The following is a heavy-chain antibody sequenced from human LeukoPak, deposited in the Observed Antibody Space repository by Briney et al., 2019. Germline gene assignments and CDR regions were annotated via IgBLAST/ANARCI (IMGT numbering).Heavy chain of an antibody. J-gene: IGHJ4*02. D-gene: IGHD5-18*01. Sequence: SETLSLTCTVSGGSLNSGSSYWSWMRQPPGKALEWIGYISYSGITSYNPSLKSRVTISADTSKNQFSLTLGSVSATDTAVYYCVSPRGFSYGYFDYWGQGTLVTVSS. V-gene: IGHV4-61*01. CDR3: VSPRGFSYGYFDY. CDR2: ISYSGIT. CDR1: GGSLNSGSSY.